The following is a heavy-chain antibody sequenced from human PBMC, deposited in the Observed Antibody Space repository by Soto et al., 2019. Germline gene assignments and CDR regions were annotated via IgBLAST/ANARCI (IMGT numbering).Heavy chain of an antibody. CDR3: VRVGYAYRNDP. Sequence: PGGSLRLSCAASGFTFSDYYMSWIRQAPGKGLEWISYISSSGATIYYADSVKGRFTTSRDNANNSLFLEMNSLRAEDTAVYYCVRVGYAYRNDPWGQGTLVTVSS. CDR1: GFTFSDYY. V-gene: IGHV3-11*01. J-gene: IGHJ5*02. CDR2: ISSSGATI. D-gene: IGHD3-16*02.